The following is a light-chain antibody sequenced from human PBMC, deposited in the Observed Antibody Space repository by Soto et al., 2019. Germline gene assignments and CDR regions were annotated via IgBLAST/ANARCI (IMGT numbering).Light chain of an antibody. J-gene: IGKJ2*01. Sequence: EIVLTQSPATLSLSPGERATLSCRASQRVSSYLAWYQQKPGQALRLLIYDASNSATGIPARFSGSGSGTDFTLTISSLEPEDFAVYYCQQRSNWRPYTFGQGTKLEIK. CDR2: DAS. CDR3: QQRSNWRPYT. V-gene: IGKV3-11*01. CDR1: QRVSSY.